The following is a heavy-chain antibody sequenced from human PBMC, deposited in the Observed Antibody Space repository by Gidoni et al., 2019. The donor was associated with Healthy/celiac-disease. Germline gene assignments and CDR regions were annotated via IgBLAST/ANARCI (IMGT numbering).Heavy chain of an antibody. Sequence: QVQLVESGGGVVQPGRSLRLSCAASGFTFSSYGMHWVRQAPGKGLEWGAVIWYDGSNKYYADSVKGRFTISRDNSKNTLYLQMNSLRAEDTAVYYCARDRVVVVTADEYYFDYWGQGTLVTVSS. D-gene: IGHD2-21*02. CDR2: IWYDGSNK. J-gene: IGHJ4*02. V-gene: IGHV3-33*01. CDR1: GFTFSSYG. CDR3: ARDRVVVVTADEYYFDY.